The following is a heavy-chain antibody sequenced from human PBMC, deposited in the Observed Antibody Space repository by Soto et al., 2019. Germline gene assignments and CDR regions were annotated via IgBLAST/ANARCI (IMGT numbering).Heavy chain of an antibody. CDR2: IYYSGST. CDR1: GGSVSSGSYY. CDR3: ARDRGIAASYYYYGMDV. D-gene: IGHD6-13*01. V-gene: IGHV4-61*01. J-gene: IGHJ6*02. Sequence: QVQLQESGPGLVKPSETLSLTCTVSGGSVSSGSYYWSWIRQPPGKGLEWIGYIYYSGSTNYNTSIKGRVTISVDTSKNQFSLKLSSVTAADTAVYYCARDRGIAASYYYYGMDVWGQGTTVTVSS.